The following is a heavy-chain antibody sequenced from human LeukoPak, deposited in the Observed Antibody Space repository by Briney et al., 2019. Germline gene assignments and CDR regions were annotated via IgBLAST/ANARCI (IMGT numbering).Heavy chain of an antibody. CDR3: AKDPDGGYDFWGGYLDY. J-gene: IGHJ4*02. CDR1: GFTFSSYT. V-gene: IGHV3-23*01. CDR2: ISGSGGST. D-gene: IGHD3-3*01. Sequence: PGGSLRLSCAASGFTFSSYTMSWVRQAPGKGLEWVSAISGSGGSTYYADSVKGRFTISRDNSKNTLYLQMNSLRAEDTAVYYCAKDPDGGYDFWGGYLDYWGQGTLVTVSS.